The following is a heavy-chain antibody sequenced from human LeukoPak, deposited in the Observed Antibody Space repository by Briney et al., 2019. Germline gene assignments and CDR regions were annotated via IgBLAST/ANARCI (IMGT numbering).Heavy chain of an antibody. D-gene: IGHD6-13*01. CDR3: ARDLFTSSWYRWFDP. J-gene: IGHJ5*02. Sequence: SETLSLTCTVSGGSISTYYWSWIRQPPGKGLEWIGYIYYSGPTKYTPSLKSRVTISEDTSKNQFSLKLTSVTAADTAVYYCARDLFTSSWYRWFDPWGQGTLVTVSS. V-gene: IGHV4-59*12. CDR1: GGSISTYY. CDR2: IYYSGPT.